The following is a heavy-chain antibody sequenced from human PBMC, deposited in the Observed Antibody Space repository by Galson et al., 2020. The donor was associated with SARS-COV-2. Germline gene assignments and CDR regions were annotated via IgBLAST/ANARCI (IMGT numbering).Heavy chain of an antibody. J-gene: IGHJ6*02. Sequence: GESLKISCAASGFTFSSYGMHWVRQAPGKGLEWVAVIWYDGSNKYYADSVKGRFTISRDNSKNTLYLQMNSLRAEDTAVYYCARDAGYYDILRGGIDVWGQGTTVTVSS. CDR1: GFTFSSYG. V-gene: IGHV3-33*01. D-gene: IGHD3-9*01. CDR3: ARDAGYYDILRGGIDV. CDR2: IWYDGSNK.